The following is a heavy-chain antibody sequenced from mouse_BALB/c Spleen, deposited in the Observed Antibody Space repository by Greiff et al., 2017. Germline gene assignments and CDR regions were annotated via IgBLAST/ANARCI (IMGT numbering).Heavy chain of an antibody. J-gene: IGHJ4*01. CDR2: INPYNDGT. CDR1: GYTFTSYV. V-gene: IGHV1-14*01. D-gene: IGHD2-4*01. Sequence: EVQLQQSGPELVKPGASVKMSCKASGYTFTSYVMHWVKQKPGQGLEWIGYINPYNDGTKYNEKFKGKATLTSDKSSSTAYMELSSLTSEDSAVYYCARLVYYDYERSAMDYWGQGTSVTVSS. CDR3: ARLVYYDYERSAMDY.